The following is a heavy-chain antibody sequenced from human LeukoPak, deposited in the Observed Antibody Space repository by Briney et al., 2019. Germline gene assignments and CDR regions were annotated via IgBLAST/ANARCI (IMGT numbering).Heavy chain of an antibody. J-gene: IGHJ6*02. V-gene: IGHV3-30-3*02. CDR1: GFTFSSYA. Sequence: GGSLRLSCAASGFTFSSYAMHWVRQAPGKGLEWVAVISYDGSNKYYAESVKGRFTISRDNSKNTLYLQMNSLRAEDTAVYYCEKLGATSSFVKLGAASAFEYYYGVDFWGQGTTVTVSS. CDR2: ISYDGSNK. D-gene: IGHD3-16*01. CDR3: EKLGATSSFVKLGAASAFEYYYGVDF.